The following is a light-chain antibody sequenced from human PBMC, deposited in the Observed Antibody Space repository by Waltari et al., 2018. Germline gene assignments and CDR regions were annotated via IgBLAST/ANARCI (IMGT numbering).Light chain of an antibody. Sequence: DIQMTQSPSTLSASIGDRVTITCLASQSLSNWLAWYQQKPGKAPKLLIYGASSLESGVPSRFSGSGSGTEFTLTISSLQPDDFATYYCQQYNTYSRTFGQGTTVEVK. CDR1: QSLSNW. J-gene: IGKJ1*01. V-gene: IGKV1-5*01. CDR3: QQYNTYSRT. CDR2: GAS.